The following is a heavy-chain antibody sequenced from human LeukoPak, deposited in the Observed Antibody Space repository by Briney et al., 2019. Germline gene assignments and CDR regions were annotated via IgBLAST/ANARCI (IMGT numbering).Heavy chain of an antibody. CDR1: GFTFSSYG. J-gene: IGHJ3*02. V-gene: IGHV3-30*02. Sequence: PGGSLRLSCGASGFTFSSYGMHWVRQARGKGLEWVAFIRYDGSNKYYADSVKGSFTISRDNSKNTMYLQMNSLRAEDTAVYYCAKGYYYDDPDAFDIWGQGTMVTVSS. D-gene: IGHD3-22*01. CDR2: IRYDGSNK. CDR3: AKGYYYDDPDAFDI.